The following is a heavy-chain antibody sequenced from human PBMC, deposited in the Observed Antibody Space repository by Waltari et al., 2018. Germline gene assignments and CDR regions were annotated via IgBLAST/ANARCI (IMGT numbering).Heavy chain of an antibody. V-gene: IGHV1-69*04. Sequence: QVQLVQSGAEVKKPGSSVKVSCKASGGTFSSYAISWVRQAPGQGLEWMGGIIPILGIANYAQKLQGRVTMTTDTSTSTAYMELRSLRSDDTAVYYCARDPRGAARPYRPNLDYWGQGTLVTVSS. D-gene: IGHD6-6*01. CDR2: IIPILGIA. CDR1: GGTFSSYA. CDR3: ARDPRGAARPYRPNLDY. J-gene: IGHJ4*02.